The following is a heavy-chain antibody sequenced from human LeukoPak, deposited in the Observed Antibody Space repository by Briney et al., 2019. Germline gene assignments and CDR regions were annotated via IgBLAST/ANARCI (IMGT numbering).Heavy chain of an antibody. CDR1: GFTFSSYT. Sequence: GGSLRLSCADSGFTFSSYTMNWVRQAPGKGLEWVSSISTSSSYIYYADSVKGRFTISRDNAKNSLYLQMNSLRAEDTAVYYCARDQVVGAIGLFDPWGQGTLVTVSS. J-gene: IGHJ5*02. CDR2: ISTSSSYI. V-gene: IGHV3-21*01. D-gene: IGHD1-26*01. CDR3: ARDQVVGAIGLFDP.